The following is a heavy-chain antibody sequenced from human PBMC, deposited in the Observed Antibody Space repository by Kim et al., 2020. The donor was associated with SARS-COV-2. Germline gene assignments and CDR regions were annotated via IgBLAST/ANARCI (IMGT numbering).Heavy chain of an antibody. D-gene: IGHD3-22*01. CDR3: ARPTTMIVVNDAFDI. Sequence: DSVKGRFTISRDNSKNTLYLQMNSLRAEDTAVYYCARPTTMIVVNDAFDIWGQGTMVTVSS. V-gene: IGHV3-30*01. J-gene: IGHJ3*02.